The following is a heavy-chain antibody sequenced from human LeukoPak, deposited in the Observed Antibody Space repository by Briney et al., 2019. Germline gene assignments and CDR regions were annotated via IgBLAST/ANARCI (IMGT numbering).Heavy chain of an antibody. D-gene: IGHD3-16*01. Sequence: PSETLSLTCSVSGGSISSYYWSWIRQPPGKGLEWIRYFHNSGTSTYNPSLKSRVTISADTSKNQFSLKLNSLTTADTAVYYCTRGAGWLIDYWGQGILVTVSS. V-gene: IGHV4-59*01. CDR1: GGSISSYY. J-gene: IGHJ4*02. CDR3: TRGAGWLIDY. CDR2: FHNSGTS.